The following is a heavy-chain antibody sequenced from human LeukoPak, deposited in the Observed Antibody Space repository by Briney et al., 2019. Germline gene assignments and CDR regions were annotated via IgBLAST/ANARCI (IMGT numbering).Heavy chain of an antibody. Sequence: GGSLRLSCAASGFTFDDYTMHWVRQAPGKGLEWVSVIYSGGTTYYADSVKGRFTISRDNSKNTLYLQMDRLRAEDTAVYYCARDSQDIVVVPASYYFDYWGQGTLVTVSS. D-gene: IGHD2-2*01. J-gene: IGHJ4*02. V-gene: IGHV3-66*01. CDR2: IYSGGTT. CDR3: ARDSQDIVVVPASYYFDY. CDR1: GFTFDDYT.